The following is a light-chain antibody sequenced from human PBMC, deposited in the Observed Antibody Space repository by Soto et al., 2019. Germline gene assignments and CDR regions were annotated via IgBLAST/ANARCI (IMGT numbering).Light chain of an antibody. CDR2: DSS. V-gene: IGKV3-15*01. CDR3: QQYNNWLRT. Sequence: EIVMTQPPATLSVSPGESTTLSCRASQSVSSDLAWYQQKPGQAPRLLIYDSSTRATGIPARFSGSGSGTEFTLTISSLQSEDFAVYYCQQYNNWLRTFGQGTKVDIK. CDR1: QSVSSD. J-gene: IGKJ1*01.